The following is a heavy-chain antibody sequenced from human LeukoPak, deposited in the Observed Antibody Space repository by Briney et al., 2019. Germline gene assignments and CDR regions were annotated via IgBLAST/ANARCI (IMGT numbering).Heavy chain of an antibody. CDR1: GFAFSDSW. CDR3: ARDGHDSSGYYYYFDY. D-gene: IGHD3-22*01. J-gene: IGHJ4*02. Sequence: PGGSLRLSCAASGFAFSDSWMTWIRQAPGKGLVWVSRIASDGSSTTYADSVKGRFSISRDNAKNTLYLQMNSLRVEDTAVYYCARDGHDSSGYYYYFDYWGQGTLVTVSS. CDR2: IASDGSST. V-gene: IGHV3-74*01.